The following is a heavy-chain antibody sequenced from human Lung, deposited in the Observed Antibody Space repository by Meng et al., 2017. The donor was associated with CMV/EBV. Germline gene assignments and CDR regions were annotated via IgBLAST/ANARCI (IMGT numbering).Heavy chain of an antibody. CDR1: GFSFSSWT. CDR3: VRLVGVTGRYYFDY. D-gene: IGHD1-26*01. Sequence: EVQSVESGGGLVKPGGYLRLSCAASGFSFSSWTINWVRQAPGKGLEWVSSIDPTSHYIFYPDSVKGRFTISRDNAKNSLFLQMNGLRVEDTATYYCVRLVGVTGRYYFDYWGQGTLVTVSS. J-gene: IGHJ4*02. CDR2: IDPTSHYI. V-gene: IGHV3-21*01.